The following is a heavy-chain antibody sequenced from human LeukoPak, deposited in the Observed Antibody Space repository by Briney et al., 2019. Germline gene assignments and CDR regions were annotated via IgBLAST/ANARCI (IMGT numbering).Heavy chain of an antibody. CDR2: IIPIFGTA. J-gene: IGHJ5*02. CDR1: GGTFSSYA. Sequence: SVKVSCKASGGTFSSYAISWVRQAPGQGLEWMGGIIPIFGTANYAQKFQGRVTITADESTSTAYMELSGLRSEDTAVYYCARDPIFGVVHNWFDPWGQGTLVTVSS. CDR3: ARDPIFGVVHNWFDP. V-gene: IGHV1-69*01. D-gene: IGHD3-3*02.